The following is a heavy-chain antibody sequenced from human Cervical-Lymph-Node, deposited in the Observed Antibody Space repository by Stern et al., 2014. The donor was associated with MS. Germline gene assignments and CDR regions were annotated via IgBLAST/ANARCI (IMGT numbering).Heavy chain of an antibody. CDR1: GFTFNKYA. Sequence: EVQLVESGGDLVQPGGSLRLSCAASGFTFNKYAMNWVRQAPGKELEWVSTISGSGGSIYYADSVKGRFTISRDNSENTLYLQMHSLRAEDTAIYYCAKQYFDSSGYSYYYGMDVWGQGTTVTVSS. CDR2: ISGSGGSI. CDR3: AKQYFDSSGYSYYYGMDV. V-gene: IGHV3-23*04. D-gene: IGHD3-22*01. J-gene: IGHJ6*02.